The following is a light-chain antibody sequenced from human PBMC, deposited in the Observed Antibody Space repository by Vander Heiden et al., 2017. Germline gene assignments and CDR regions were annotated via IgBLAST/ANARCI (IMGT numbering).Light chain of an antibody. CDR1: QSISSW. V-gene: IGKV1-39*01. CDR3: RQSYSTRSII. J-gene: IGKJ5*01. Sequence: DIQMTQSPSSLSASVGDRVTITCRASQSISSWLSWYQQKPGKAPKLLIYAASSLQSGLPSKFSDRESGTDFTLTRGRVQPGDFATYYRRQSYSTRSIILGEGTRLEIK. CDR2: AAS.